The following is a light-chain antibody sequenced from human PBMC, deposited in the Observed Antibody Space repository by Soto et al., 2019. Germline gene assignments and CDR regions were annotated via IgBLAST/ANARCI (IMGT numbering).Light chain of an antibody. CDR2: VGTGGIVG. V-gene: IGLV9-49*01. J-gene: IGLJ1*01. Sequence: QSVLTQPPSASASLGASVTLTCTLSSGYSNYKVDWYQQRPGKGPRFVMRVGTGGIVGSKGDGIPDRFSVLASGLNRYLTIKNIQEEDESDYHCGADHGSGNNFFDVFATGTKVTVL. CDR1: SGYSNYK. CDR3: GADHGSGNNFFDV.